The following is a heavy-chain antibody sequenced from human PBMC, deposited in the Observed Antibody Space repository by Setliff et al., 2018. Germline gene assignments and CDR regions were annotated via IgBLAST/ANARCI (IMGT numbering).Heavy chain of an antibody. Sequence: PGGSLRLSCSVSGITFINAWMTWVRQAPGKGPEWLSKISGSGTTIFYADSVRGRFTISRDNAKNLLYLQMNNLRVEDTALYSCARDGVSYAMDVWGHGTTVTVSS. V-gene: IGHV3-11*04. CDR1: GITFINAW. CDR3: ARDGVSYAMDV. J-gene: IGHJ6*02. CDR2: ISGSGTTI.